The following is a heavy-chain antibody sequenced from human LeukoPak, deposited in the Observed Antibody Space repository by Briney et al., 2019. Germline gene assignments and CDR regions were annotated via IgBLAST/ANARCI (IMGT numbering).Heavy chain of an antibody. CDR2: MYYSGST. CDR3: ARVGGAPLGAFDI. Sequence: SETLSLTCRVSGASISSYYWSWIRQPPGKGLEWIGYMYYSGSTNYNPSLKSRVTISKDMSKNQFSLRLTSVTAADTAVYYCARVGGAPLGAFDIWGQGTMVTVSS. CDR1: GASISSYY. D-gene: IGHD3-16*01. J-gene: IGHJ3*02. V-gene: IGHV4-59*01.